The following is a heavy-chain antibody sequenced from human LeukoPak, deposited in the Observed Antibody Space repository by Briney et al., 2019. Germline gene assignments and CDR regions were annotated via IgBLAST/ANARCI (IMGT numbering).Heavy chain of an antibody. CDR3: ARAKSQDCSIVNCQEWFDP. CDR2: LNPNSGGT. Sequence: ASVKVSCKASGYSFTAYYINWGRQAPGQGLEWMGWLNPNSGGTNYAQKFQGRVTMTRDTSISTAYMEVSRLRSDDTAVYYCARAKSQDCSIVNCQEWFDPWGQGTLVTVPS. V-gene: IGHV1-2*02. D-gene: IGHD2-2*01. CDR1: GYSFTAYY. J-gene: IGHJ5*02.